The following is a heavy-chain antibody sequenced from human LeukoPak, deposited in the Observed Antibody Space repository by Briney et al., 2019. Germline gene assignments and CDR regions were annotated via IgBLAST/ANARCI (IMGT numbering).Heavy chain of an antibody. CDR3: ASNIVAHFDY. V-gene: IGHV4-39*01. D-gene: IGHD5-12*01. CDR2: IYHSGST. CDR1: GGSIRSRSIY. Sequence: SETLSLTCTVSGGSIRSRSIYWGWIRQPPGKGLEWIGSIYHSGSTYYNPSLKSRVTISVDTSKNQFSLKLSSVTAADTAVYYCASNIVAHFDYWGQGTLVTVSS. J-gene: IGHJ4*02.